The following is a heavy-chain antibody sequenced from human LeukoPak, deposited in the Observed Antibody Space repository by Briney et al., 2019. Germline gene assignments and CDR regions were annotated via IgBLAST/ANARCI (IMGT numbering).Heavy chain of an antibody. CDR3: ARGLDTAMAASLGY. J-gene: IGHJ4*02. CDR1: GFTFSSYW. Sequence: GGSLRLSCAASGFTFSSYWMHWVRQAPGKGLVWVSRINSDGSSTSYADSVKGRFTISRDNSKNTLYLQMNSLRVEDTAVYYCARGLDTAMAASLGYWGQGTLVTVSS. D-gene: IGHD5-18*01. V-gene: IGHV3-74*01. CDR2: INSDGSST.